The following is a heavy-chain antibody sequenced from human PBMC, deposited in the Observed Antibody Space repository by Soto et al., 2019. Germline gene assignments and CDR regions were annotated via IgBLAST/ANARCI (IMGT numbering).Heavy chain of an antibody. CDR1: GFTFSSYE. J-gene: IGHJ4*02. CDR2: ISSSGSTI. D-gene: IGHD5-12*01. CDR3: ARDSARAPWLG. Sequence: GGSLRLSCAASGFTFSSYEMNWVRQAPGKGLEWVSYISSSGSTIYYADSVKGRFTISRDNAKNSLYLQMNSLRAEDTAVYYCARDSARAPWLGWGQGTLVTVSS. V-gene: IGHV3-48*03.